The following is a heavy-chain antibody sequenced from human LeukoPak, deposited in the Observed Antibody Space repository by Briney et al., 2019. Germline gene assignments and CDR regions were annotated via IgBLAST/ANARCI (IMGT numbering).Heavy chain of an antibody. CDR1: GFTFSSYS. V-gene: IGHV3-21*01. J-gene: IGHJ4*02. D-gene: IGHD6-13*01. CDR2: ISSGSYTI. Sequence: GGSLRLSRAASGFTFSSYSMNWVRQAPGKGLEWVSVISSGSYTIYYADSVKGRFTISRDNAKNSLYLQMNSLRAEDTAVYYCATSAVGGPNDYWGQGTLVTVSS. CDR3: ATSAVGGPNDY.